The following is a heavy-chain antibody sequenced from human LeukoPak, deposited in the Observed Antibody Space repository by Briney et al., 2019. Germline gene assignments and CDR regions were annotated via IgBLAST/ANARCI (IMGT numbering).Heavy chain of an antibody. V-gene: IGHV1-2*06. CDR3: ARASPIVATIGLDY. D-gene: IGHD5-12*01. Sequence: GASVKVSCKASVYTFTGYYMHWVRQAPGQGLEWMGRINPNSGGTNYAQKFQGRVTMTRDTSISTAYMELSRLRSDDTAVYYCARASPIVATIGLDYWGQGTLVTVSS. CDR2: INPNSGGT. CDR1: VYTFTGYY. J-gene: IGHJ4*02.